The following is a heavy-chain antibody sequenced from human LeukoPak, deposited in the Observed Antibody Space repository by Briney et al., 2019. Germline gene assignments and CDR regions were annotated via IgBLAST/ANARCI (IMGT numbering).Heavy chain of an antibody. V-gene: IGHV4-59*11. Sequence: SETLSLTCTVSGGSISSHYWSWIRQPPGKGLEWIGYIYYSGSTNYNPSLKSRVTISVDTSKNQFSLKLSSVTAADTAVYYCARSPYGQPLDYWGQGTLVTVSS. D-gene: IGHD3-10*01. CDR1: GGSISSHY. CDR2: IYYSGST. CDR3: ARSPYGQPLDY. J-gene: IGHJ4*02.